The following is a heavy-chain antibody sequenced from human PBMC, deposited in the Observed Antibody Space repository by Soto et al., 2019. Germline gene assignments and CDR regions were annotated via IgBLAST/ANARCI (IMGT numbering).Heavy chain of an antibody. V-gene: IGHV3-30-3*01. CDR3: ARAHKIGGDNWNYAAPSAPHYYYGMDV. CDR2: ISYDGSNK. D-gene: IGHD1-7*01. CDR1: GFTFSSYA. J-gene: IGHJ6*02. Sequence: HPGGSLRLSCAASGFTFSSYAMHWVRQAPGKGLEWVAVISYDGSNKYYADSVKGRFTISRDNSKNTLYLQMNSLRAEDTAVYYCARAHKIGGDNWNYAAPSAPHYYYGMDVWGQGTTVTVSS.